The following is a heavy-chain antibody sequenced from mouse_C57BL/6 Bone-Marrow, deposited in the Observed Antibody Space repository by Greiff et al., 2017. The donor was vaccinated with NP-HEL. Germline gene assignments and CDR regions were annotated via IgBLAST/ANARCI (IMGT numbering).Heavy chain of an antibody. CDR1: GYTFTDHT. D-gene: IGHD1-1*01. J-gene: IGHJ4*01. Sequence: VQLQESDAELVKPGASVKISCKVSGYTFTDHTIHWMKQRPEQGLEWIGYIYPRDGSTKYNEKFKGKATLTADKSSSTAYMQLNSLTSEDSAVYFCARVLNYYGRGDAMDYWGQGTSVTVSS. CDR3: ARVLNYYGRGDAMDY. V-gene: IGHV1-78*01. CDR2: IYPRDGST.